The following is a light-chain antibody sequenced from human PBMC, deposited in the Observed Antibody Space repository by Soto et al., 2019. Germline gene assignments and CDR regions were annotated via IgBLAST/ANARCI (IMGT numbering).Light chain of an antibody. Sequence: QSVLTQPASVSGSPGQSIAISCTGTSSEVGGYNYVSWYQQHPGKAPKLILCDVSNRPSGVSDRFSGSKSGNTASLTISGLQTEDEADYYCSSYTTSSTYVFGTGTKVTVL. V-gene: IGLV2-14*01. J-gene: IGLJ1*01. CDR1: SSEVGGYNY. CDR3: SSYTTSSTYV. CDR2: DVS.